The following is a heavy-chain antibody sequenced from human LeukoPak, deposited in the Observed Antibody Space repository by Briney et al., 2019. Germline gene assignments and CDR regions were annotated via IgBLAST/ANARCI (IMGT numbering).Heavy chain of an antibody. CDR2: IYPGDSDT. J-gene: IGHJ4*02. V-gene: IGHV5-51*01. CDR3: ARRLRQAYIDY. D-gene: IGHD2-2*02. Sequence: GESLKISFKGSGYSFTSYWTGWVRQMPGKGLEWMGIIYPGDSDTRYSPSFQGQVTISADKSISTAYLQWSSLKASDTAMYYCARRLRQAYIDYWGQGTLVTVSS. CDR1: GYSFTSYW.